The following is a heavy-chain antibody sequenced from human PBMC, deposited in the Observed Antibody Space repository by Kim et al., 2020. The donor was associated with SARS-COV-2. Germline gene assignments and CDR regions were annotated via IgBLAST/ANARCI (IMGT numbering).Heavy chain of an antibody. J-gene: IGHJ4*02. D-gene: IGHD6-19*01. CDR3: ARDYGGSGWYLGY. CDR2: IYYSGST. CDR1: GGSISSYY. Sequence: SETLSLTCTVSGGSISSYYWSWIRQPPGKGLEWIGYIYYSGSTNYNPSLKSRVTISVDTSKNQFSLKLSSVTAADTAVYYCARDYGGSGWYLGYWGQGTLVTVSS. V-gene: IGHV4-59*13.